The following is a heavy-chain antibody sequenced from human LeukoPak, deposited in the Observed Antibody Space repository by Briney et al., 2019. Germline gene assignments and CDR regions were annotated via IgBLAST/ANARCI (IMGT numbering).Heavy chain of an antibody. CDR1: GGSISSYY. J-gene: IGHJ5*02. D-gene: IGHD2-2*01. CDR3: AREGRRSDCSSTSCYAKLYNWFDP. CDR2: IYYSGST. Sequence: SETLSLTCTVSGGSISSYYWSWIRQPPGKGLEWIGYIYYSGSTNYNPSLKSRVTISVDTSKNQFSLKLSSVTAADTAVYYCAREGRRSDCSSTSCYAKLYNWFDPWGQGTPVTVSS. V-gene: IGHV4-59*01.